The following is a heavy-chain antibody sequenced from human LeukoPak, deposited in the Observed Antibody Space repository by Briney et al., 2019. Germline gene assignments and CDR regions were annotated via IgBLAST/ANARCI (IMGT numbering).Heavy chain of an antibody. D-gene: IGHD2-21*02. J-gene: IGHJ6*03. CDR2: IYDSGAT. Sequence: SETLSLTCTVSGGSVSRDSWTWLRQPAGKGLEWIGYIYDSGATTYNPSLQSRLTMSVDPSKNQFSLRLTSVTAADTAVYYCARNGFRTYCGSGCYSDYMDVWGSGTTVTVAS. CDR1: GGSVSRDS. V-gene: IGHV4-4*07. CDR3: ARNGFRTYCGSGCYSDYMDV.